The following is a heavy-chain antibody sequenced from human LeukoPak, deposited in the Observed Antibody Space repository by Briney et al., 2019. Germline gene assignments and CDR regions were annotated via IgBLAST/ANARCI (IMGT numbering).Heavy chain of an antibody. CDR2: IYYSGST. CDR1: GGSISSYY. V-gene: IGHV4-59*08. D-gene: IGHD6-13*01. J-gene: IGHJ5*02. Sequence: SETLSPTCTVSGGSISSYYWSWIRQPPGKGLEWIGYIYYSGSTNYNPSLKSRVTISVDTSKNQFSLKLSSVTAADTAVYYCARLRIAAAGGEVWFDPWGQGTLVTVSS. CDR3: ARLRIAAAGGEVWFDP.